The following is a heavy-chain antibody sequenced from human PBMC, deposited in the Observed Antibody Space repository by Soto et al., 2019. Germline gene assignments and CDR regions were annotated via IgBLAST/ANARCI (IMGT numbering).Heavy chain of an antibody. CDR3: ARDRFPAMVRGVPNWFDP. V-gene: IGHV1-18*01. CDR2: ISANSGDT. J-gene: IGHJ5*02. Sequence: ASVKVSCKASGYSFTSHGISWVRQAPGQGLEWMGWISANSGDTNYAQKLQGRVTVTTDTSTSTAYLELRSLRAEDTAVYYCARDRFPAMVRGVPNWFDPRGQGTLVTVSS. CDR1: GYSFTSHG. D-gene: IGHD3-10*01.